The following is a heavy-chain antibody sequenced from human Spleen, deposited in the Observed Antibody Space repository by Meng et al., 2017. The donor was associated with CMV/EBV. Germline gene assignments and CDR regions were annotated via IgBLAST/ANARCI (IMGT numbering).Heavy chain of an antibody. J-gene: IGHJ6*02. Sequence: ETLSLTCAASGFTFSSYAMSWVRQAPGKGLEWVSAISGSGGSTYYADSVKGRFTISRDNSKNTLYLQMNSLRAEDTAVYYCAKALVVVPAAIGGNYYYYGMDVWGQGTTVTVSS. CDR1: GFTFSSYA. D-gene: IGHD2-2*01. CDR3: AKALVVVPAAIGGNYYYYGMDV. CDR2: ISGSGGST. V-gene: IGHV3-23*01.